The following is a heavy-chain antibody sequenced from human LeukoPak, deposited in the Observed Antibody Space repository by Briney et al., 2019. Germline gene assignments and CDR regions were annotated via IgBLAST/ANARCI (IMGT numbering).Heavy chain of an antibody. CDR3: VRDNGWYRLDH. V-gene: IGHV3-64*01. CDR2: VSSNGGRT. J-gene: IGHJ4*02. Sequence: GGSLRLSCAASGFSFSNYAFHWVRQAPGKGLEYISIVSSNGGRTYYASSVKGRFTISRDNAKNSLYLQMNSLRADDTAVYYCVRDNGWYRLDHWGQGTLVTVSS. D-gene: IGHD6-19*01. CDR1: GFSFSNYA.